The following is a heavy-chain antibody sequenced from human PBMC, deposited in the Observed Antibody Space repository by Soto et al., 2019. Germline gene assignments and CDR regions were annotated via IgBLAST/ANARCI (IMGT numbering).Heavy chain of an antibody. CDR1: GGSVSSGSYY. CDR3: ARDGVTHWFDP. J-gene: IGHJ5*02. V-gene: IGHV4-61*01. D-gene: IGHD4-4*01. Sequence: SETLSPTCTVSGGSVSSGSYYWSWIRQPPGKGLEWIGYIYYSGSTNYNPSLKSRVTISVDTSKNQFSLKLSSVTAADTAVYYCARDGVTHWFDPWGQGTLVTASS. CDR2: IYYSGST.